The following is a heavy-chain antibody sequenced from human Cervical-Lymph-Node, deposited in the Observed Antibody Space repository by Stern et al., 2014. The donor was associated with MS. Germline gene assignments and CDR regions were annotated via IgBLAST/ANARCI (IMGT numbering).Heavy chain of an antibody. Sequence: QVQLVQSGAEVKKPGASVKVSCKASGYTFTSYGISWVRQAPGQGLEWMGWISAYNGNTNYAQKLQGRVTMTTDTSTSTAYMELRSLRSDDTAVYYCARDARYSSSWYFYYYYGMDVWGQGTTVTVSS. CDR3: ARDARYSSSWYFYYYYGMDV. CDR1: GYTFTSYG. D-gene: IGHD6-13*01. CDR2: ISAYNGNT. V-gene: IGHV1-18*01. J-gene: IGHJ6*02.